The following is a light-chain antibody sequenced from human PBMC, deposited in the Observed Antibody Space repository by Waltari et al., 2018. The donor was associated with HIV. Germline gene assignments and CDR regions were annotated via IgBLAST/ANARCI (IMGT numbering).Light chain of an antibody. Sequence: QSALTQPASVSGSPGQSVTISCTGTTLDFGPYNFLSWYQQHPGNVPKVLIYQITSRPSGVPHRFSASRSGNTASLTISGLQAEDEAVYYCSTHTADDTLAFGGGTKLTVL. CDR3: STHTADDTLA. CDR1: TLDFGPYNF. J-gene: IGLJ3*02. CDR2: QIT. V-gene: IGLV2-14*03.